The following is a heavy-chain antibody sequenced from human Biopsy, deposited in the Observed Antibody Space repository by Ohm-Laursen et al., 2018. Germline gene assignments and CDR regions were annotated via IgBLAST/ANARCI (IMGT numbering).Heavy chain of an antibody. D-gene: IGHD4-23*01. CDR2: ISYTGYT. CDR3: ARGSNDFGGLYFPR. V-gene: IGHV4-59*11. Sequence: TLSLTCTVSGGSFTGHYWSWIRQPPEKGLEWIGHISYTGYTSYNASLKSRVTISVDTSRNHFSLRLGSLTAADTAVYYCARGSNDFGGLYFPRWGQGTLLTVSS. CDR1: GGSFTGHY. J-gene: IGHJ4*02.